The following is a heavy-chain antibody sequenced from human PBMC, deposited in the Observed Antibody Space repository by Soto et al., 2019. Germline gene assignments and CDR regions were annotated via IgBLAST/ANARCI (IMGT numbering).Heavy chain of an antibody. Sequence: QVPLVQSGAEVKKPGASVKVSCKASGYTFTTYSMHWMRQAPGQRLEWMGWINAGSGRTKYSQKFWGRVTFTSDTSASTASMELSSLRYEDTAVYYCAPWVTPGWFDPWGQGTLVTVSS. J-gene: IGHJ5*02. V-gene: IGHV1-3*01. D-gene: IGHD2-21*02. CDR1: GYTFTTYS. CDR3: APWVTPGWFDP. CDR2: INAGSGRT.